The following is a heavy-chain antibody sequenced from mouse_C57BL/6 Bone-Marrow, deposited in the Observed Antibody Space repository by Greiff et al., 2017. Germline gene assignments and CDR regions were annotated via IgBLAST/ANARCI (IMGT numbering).Heavy chain of an antibody. CDR3: ARGGLRRLAWFAY. Sequence: VQLQQSGAELVRPGTSVKMSCKASGYTFTNYWIGWAKQRPGHGLEWIGDIYPGGGYTNYNEKFKGKATLTADKSSSTAYMQFSSLTSEDSAIYYCARGGLRRLAWFAYWGQGTLVTVSA. CDR2: IYPGGGYT. V-gene: IGHV1-63*01. J-gene: IGHJ3*01. CDR1: GYTFTNYW. D-gene: IGHD2-4*01.